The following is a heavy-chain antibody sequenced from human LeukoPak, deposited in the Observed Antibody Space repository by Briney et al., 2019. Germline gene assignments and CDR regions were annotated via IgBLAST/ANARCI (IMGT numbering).Heavy chain of an antibody. J-gene: IGHJ6*02. CDR2: IIPILGIA. V-gene: IGHV1-69*04. D-gene: IGHD2-15*01. CDR3: AREAGQVYVVVEDGMDV. CDR1: GGTFSSYT. Sequence: ASAKVSCKASGGTFSSYTISWVRQAPGQGLEWMGRIIPILGIANYAQKFQGRVTITADKSTSTAYMELSSLRSEDTAVYYCAREAGQVYVVVEDGMDVWGQGTTVTVPS.